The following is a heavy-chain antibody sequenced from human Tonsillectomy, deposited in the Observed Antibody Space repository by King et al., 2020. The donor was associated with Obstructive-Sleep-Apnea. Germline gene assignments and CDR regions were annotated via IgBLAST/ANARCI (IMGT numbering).Heavy chain of an antibody. Sequence: QLQLQESGPGLVKPSQTLSLTCTVSGGSISSGGYYWSWIRQHPGKGLEWIGYIYYSGSTYYNPSRKRRVTISADTSKNQFSLKLSSVTAAATAVYYCARDTGSGGLDVWGQGTTVTVSS. V-gene: IGHV4-31*03. J-gene: IGHJ6*02. CDR2: IYYSGST. D-gene: IGHD3-10*01. CDR1: GGSISSGGYY. CDR3: ARDTGSGGLDV.